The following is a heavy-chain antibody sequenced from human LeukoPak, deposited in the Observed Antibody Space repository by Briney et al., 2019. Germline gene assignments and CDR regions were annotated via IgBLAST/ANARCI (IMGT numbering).Heavy chain of an antibody. V-gene: IGHV3-30-3*01. CDR2: ISYDGSNK. CDR1: GFTFSSYA. D-gene: IGHD3-22*01. J-gene: IGHJ4*02. CDR3: ARERVDDSAIDY. Sequence: GGSLRLSCAASGFTFSSYAMHWVRQAPGKGLEWVAVISYDGSNKYYADSVKGRFTISRDNSKNTLYLQMNSLRAEDTAVYYCARERVDDSAIDYWGQGTLVTVSS.